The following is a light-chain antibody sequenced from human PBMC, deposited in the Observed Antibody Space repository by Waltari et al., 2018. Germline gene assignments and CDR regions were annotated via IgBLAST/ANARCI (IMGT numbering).Light chain of an antibody. Sequence: DIVMTQSPLSLPVTPGEPASISCRSGQSLLHSDGYNYLNWYLQKPVQSPQLLIYLASNRASGVPDRFSGSGSGTDFTLKISRVEAEDVGVYYCMQALHTPTFGQGTKVEIK. CDR2: LAS. J-gene: IGKJ1*01. CDR1: QSLLHSDGYNY. V-gene: IGKV2-28*01. CDR3: MQALHTPT.